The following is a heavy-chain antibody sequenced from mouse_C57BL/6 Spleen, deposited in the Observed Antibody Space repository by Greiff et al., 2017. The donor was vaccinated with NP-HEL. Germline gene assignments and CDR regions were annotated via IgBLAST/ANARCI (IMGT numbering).Heavy chain of an antibody. CDR3: ARSGGYRYFDV. CDR2: IYPGDGDT. V-gene: IGHV1-82*01. Sequence: VQLQQSGPELVKPGASVKISCKASGYAFSSSWMNWVKQRPGKGLEWIGRIYPGDGDTNYNGKFKGKATLTADKSSSTAYMQLSSLTSEDSAVYFCARSGGYRYFDVWGTGTTVTVSS. D-gene: IGHD3-1*01. CDR1: GYAFSSSW. J-gene: IGHJ1*03.